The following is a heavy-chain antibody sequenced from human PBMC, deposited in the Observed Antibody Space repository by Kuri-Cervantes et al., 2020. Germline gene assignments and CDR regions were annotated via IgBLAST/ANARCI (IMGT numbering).Heavy chain of an antibody. V-gene: IGHV4-39*07. D-gene: IGHD3-16*01. CDR3: ARKGDYFDY. Sequence: GSLRLSCTVSGGSISSSSYYWGWIRQPPGKGLEWIGEINHSGTANYNPSLRSRVIMSVDTSKNQFSLKLRSVTAADTAIYYCARKGDYFDYWDQGTLVTVSS. CDR2: INHSGTA. J-gene: IGHJ4*02. CDR1: GGSISSSSYY.